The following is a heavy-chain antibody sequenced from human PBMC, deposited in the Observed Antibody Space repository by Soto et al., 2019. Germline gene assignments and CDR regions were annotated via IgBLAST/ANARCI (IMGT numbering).Heavy chain of an antibody. D-gene: IGHD2-21*01. CDR3: ARVPYCGGDCYSGWFDP. J-gene: IGHJ5*02. Sequence: SETLSLTCTVSGGSISSYYWSWIRQPPGKGLEWIGYIYYSGSTNYNPSLKSRVTISVDTSKNQFSLKLSSVTAADTAVYYCARVPYCGGDCYSGWFDPWGQGTLVTVSS. CDR2: IYYSGST. V-gene: IGHV4-59*01. CDR1: GGSISSYY.